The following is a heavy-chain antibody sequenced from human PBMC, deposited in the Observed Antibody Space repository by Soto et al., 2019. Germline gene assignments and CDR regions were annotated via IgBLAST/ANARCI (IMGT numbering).Heavy chain of an antibody. J-gene: IGHJ6*02. CDR2: IKSKFVGGAT. V-gene: IGHV3-15*07. CDR1: GFTFSKVW. Sequence: EVQLVESGGGLVKPGGSLRLSCAASGFTFSKVWMKWVRQAPGKGLEWVGRIKSKFVGGATDYAAPVKGRFTISRDDSINMLYLEMNSLKTEDSAVYYCTTDPEGATLHGMDAWGQGTTVTVSS. CDR3: TTDPEGATLHGMDA. D-gene: IGHD1-26*01.